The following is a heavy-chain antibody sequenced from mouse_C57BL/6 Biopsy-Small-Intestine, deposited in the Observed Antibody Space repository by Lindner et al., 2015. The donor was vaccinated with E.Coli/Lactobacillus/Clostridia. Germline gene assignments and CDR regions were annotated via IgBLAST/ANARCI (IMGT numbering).Heavy chain of an antibody. D-gene: IGHD1-1*01. V-gene: IGHV1-20*01. Sequence: EVQLQESGPELVKPGDSVKISCKASGYSFTGYFMNWVMQSHGKSLEWIGRINPYNGDTFYNQKFKGKATLTVDKSSSTAHMELRSLTSEDSAVYYCAREGYYGSSYFDYWGQGTTLTVSS. CDR1: GYSFTGYF. CDR3: AREGYYGSSYFDY. CDR2: INPYNGDT. J-gene: IGHJ2*01.